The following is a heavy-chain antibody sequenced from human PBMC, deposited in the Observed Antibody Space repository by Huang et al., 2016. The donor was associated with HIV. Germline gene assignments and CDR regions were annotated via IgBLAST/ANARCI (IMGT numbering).Heavy chain of an antibody. CDR1: GDTFTNSW. Sequence: QLVQSGAEVKKPGESLKISCKGSGDTFTNSWIGWVRQMHGKGLEWMGLIDPSDSDTKYSPSCQGQVTLSADKSISTAFLQWSSLKASDTAMYYCARRQWLRQTWGAVNIWGQGTMVIVSS. V-gene: IGHV5-51*03. CDR3: ARRQWLRQTWGAVNI. J-gene: IGHJ3*02. D-gene: IGHD6-19*01. CDR2: IDPSDSDT.